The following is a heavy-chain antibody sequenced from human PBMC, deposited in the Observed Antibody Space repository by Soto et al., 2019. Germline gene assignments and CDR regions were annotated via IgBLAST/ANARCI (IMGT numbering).Heavy chain of an antibody. V-gene: IGHV3-66*01. J-gene: IGHJ6*02. Sequence: EVQLVESGGGLVQPGGSLRLSCAASGFTVSSNYMSWVRQAPGKGLEWVSVIYSGGSTYYADSVKGRFTISRDNSKNSLYLQMNSLRPEDTAVYYCAREWVVATRYDYYHYCGMDVWGQGTTVTVSS. CDR2: IYSGGST. CDR1: GFTVSSNY. CDR3: AREWVVATRYDYYHYCGMDV. D-gene: IGHD2-2*01.